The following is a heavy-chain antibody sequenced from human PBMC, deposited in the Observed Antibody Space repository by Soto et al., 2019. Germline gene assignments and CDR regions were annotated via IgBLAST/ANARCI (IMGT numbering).Heavy chain of an antibody. Sequence: QITLKESGPTLVKPTQTLTLTCTFSGFSLSTSGVGVGWIRQPPGKALEWLALIYWDDDKRYSPSLKSRLTITKDTSKNQGVLTMTNMDPVDTATYYCARDIVATIYYGMDVWGQGTTVTVSS. CDR1: GFSLSTSGVG. V-gene: IGHV2-5*02. CDR3: ARDIVATIYYGMDV. CDR2: IYWDDDK. J-gene: IGHJ6*02. D-gene: IGHD5-12*01.